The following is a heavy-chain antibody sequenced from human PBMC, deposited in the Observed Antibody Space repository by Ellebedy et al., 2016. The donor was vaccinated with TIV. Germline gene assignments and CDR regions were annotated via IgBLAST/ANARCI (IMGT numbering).Heavy chain of an antibody. CDR2: IRYDGSAR. CDR1: GFTFSDFG. CDR3: AKARTVASDF. D-gene: IGHD3/OR15-3a*01. J-gene: IGHJ4*02. V-gene: IGHV3-30*02. Sequence: PGGSLRLSRAASGFTFSDFGMHWVRQAPGKGLEWLTFIRYDGSARYYADSVRGRFTISRDNSKNTLYLQMHSLRPEDTAVYYCAKARTVASDFWGQGTLVTVSS.